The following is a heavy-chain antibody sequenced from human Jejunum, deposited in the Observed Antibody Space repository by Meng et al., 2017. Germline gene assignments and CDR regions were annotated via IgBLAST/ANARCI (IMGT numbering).Heavy chain of an antibody. J-gene: IGHJ4*02. D-gene: IGHD1-14*01. CDR3: TRGTDRAKSGDY. CDR2: IHPSGST. Sequence: HMPRWGAGRLKPAAPLSLSCAVDGGSSSGFYLSWSRQPPGKGLEWIGEIHPSGSTDYNPSLKSRLTISLDTSKNQFSLSLNSATAADTGIYYCTRGTDRAKSGDYWGQGTLVTVSS. V-gene: IGHV4-34*01. CDR1: GGSSSGFY.